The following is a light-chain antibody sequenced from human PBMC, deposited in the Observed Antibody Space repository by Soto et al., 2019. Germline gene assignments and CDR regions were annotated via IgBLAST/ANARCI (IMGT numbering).Light chain of an antibody. CDR2: AAS. V-gene: IGKV1-39*01. Sequence: DIQMTQSPSSLSASVGDRVTITCRASQSISSYLNWYQQKPGKAPKLLIYAASSLQSGVTSRFSGSGSGTDFTLTISSLQPEDVATYYCPQSYSTPTFGQGTKLEIK. CDR1: QSISSY. CDR3: PQSYSTPT. J-gene: IGKJ2*01.